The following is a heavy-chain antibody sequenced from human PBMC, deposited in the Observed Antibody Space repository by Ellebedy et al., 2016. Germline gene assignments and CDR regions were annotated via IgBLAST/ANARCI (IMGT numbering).Heavy chain of an antibody. J-gene: IGHJ5*02. Sequence: SETLSLTCTVSGGSITSYYSWSWFRQPPGKGLEWIGYIDYSGSAHYSPSLDSRVTISVDTSNKFFSLNLSSVPAADTAVYFCARDPGRYCTGGSCYSRGDWFDPWGQGTLVKVSS. CDR2: IDYSGSA. CDR3: ARDPGRYCTGGSCYSRGDWFDP. V-gene: IGHV4-30-4*01. D-gene: IGHD2-15*01. CDR1: GGSITSYYS.